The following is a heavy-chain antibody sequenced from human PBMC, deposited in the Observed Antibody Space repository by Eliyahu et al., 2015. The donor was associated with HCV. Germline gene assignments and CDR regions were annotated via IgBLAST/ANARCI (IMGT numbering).Heavy chain of an antibody. CDR3: ARWTTAVSFDY. CDR1: GYSFTNYW. J-gene: IGHJ4*02. D-gene: IGHD1-1*01. V-gene: IGHV5-51*01. Sequence: EVQLVQSGAEVKKPGDSLKISCKSSGYSFTNYWIGWVRQMPGKGLEWMGIIYPGNSDTRNSPSFQGQVTISADKSISTAYLQWSSLKASDTAVYYCARWTTAVSFDYWGQGTLVTVSS. CDR2: IYPGNSDT.